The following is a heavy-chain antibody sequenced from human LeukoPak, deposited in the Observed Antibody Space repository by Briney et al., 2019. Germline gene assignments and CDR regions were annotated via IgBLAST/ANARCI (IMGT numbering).Heavy chain of an antibody. CDR1: GYTFTGYY. V-gene: IGHV1-2*02. CDR3: ARDMECSSTSCLEYYYYYYMDV. D-gene: IGHD2-2*01. J-gene: IGHJ6*03. CDR2: INPNSGGT. Sequence: GASVKVSRKASGYTFTGYYMHWVRQAPGQGLEWMGWINPNSGGTNYAQKFQGRVTMTRDTSISTAYMELSRLRSDDTAVYYCARDMECSSTSCLEYYYYYYMDVWGKGTTVTVSS.